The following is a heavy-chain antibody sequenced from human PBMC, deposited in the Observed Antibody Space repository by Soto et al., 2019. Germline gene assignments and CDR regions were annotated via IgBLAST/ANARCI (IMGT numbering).Heavy chain of an antibody. CDR1: GYTFTGYY. J-gene: IGHJ3*02. V-gene: IGHV1-2*02. Sequence: ASVKVSCKASGYTFTGYYIQWLRQAPGQGLEWMGSINPNSGGTNFGQKFQGRVTMTRDTSVNTAYMELTRLTSDDTAMYYCARSHFYSGSYKDAFDIWGQGTLVIVSS. D-gene: IGHD3-3*02. CDR3: ARSHFYSGSYKDAFDI. CDR2: INPNSGGT.